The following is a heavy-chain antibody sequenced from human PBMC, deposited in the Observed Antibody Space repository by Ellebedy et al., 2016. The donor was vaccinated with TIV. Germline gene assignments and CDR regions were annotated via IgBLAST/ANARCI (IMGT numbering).Heavy chain of an antibody. D-gene: IGHD3-22*01. CDR3: ARETHFYDSRSDYPWGS. CDR2: INAGNGKT. J-gene: IGHJ5*02. V-gene: IGHV1-3*01. Sequence: ASVKVSCXASGYTFTTYTMHWVRQPPGQGLEWMGWINAGNGKTKSSQKFQGRVTITRDTSASTAYMELSGLRSEDTAVYYCARETHFYDSRSDYPWGSWGQGTLVTVSS. CDR1: GYTFTTYT.